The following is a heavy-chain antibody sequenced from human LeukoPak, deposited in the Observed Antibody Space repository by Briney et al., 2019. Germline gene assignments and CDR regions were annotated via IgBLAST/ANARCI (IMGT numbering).Heavy chain of an antibody. J-gene: IGHJ4*02. D-gene: IGHD5-12*01. CDR2: IYHSGST. CDR3: ARVGYSGYEPYDY. V-gene: IGHV4-38-2*01. CDR1: GYFISSGYY. Sequence: SETLSLTCAVSGYFISSGYYWGWIRQPPGKGLEWIGSIYHSGSTYYNPSLKSRVTISVDTSKNQFSLKLSSVTAADTAVYYCARVGYSGYEPYDYWGQGTLVTVSS.